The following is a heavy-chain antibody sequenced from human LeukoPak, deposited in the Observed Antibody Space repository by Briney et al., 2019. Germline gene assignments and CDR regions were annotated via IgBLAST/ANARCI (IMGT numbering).Heavy chain of an antibody. J-gene: IGHJ6*03. V-gene: IGHV5-51*01. CDR2: IYPGDSDT. CDR1: GYSFTSYW. Sequence: ESLKTSWKSPGYSFTSYWIGRVRQMPGKGLEWMVIIYPGDSDTRYRPSFQGQVTISADESISTAYLQWSSLKASDTAMYYCARHVVDTAMGTYYCYYMDVWGKGTTVTVSS. D-gene: IGHD5-18*01. CDR3: ARHVVDTAMGTYYCYYMDV.